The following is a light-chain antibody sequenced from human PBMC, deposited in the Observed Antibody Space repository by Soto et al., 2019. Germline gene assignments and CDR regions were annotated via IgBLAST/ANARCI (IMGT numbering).Light chain of an antibody. CDR1: QDIAIY. CDR2: APS. Sequence: IQLTQSPSSLSASVGDRVTITCRASQDIAIYLAWYQQKPGEAPKLLIYAPSTLYGRVPSRFSGSGSGTDFALTITSLQAEDFATYYCQQLRMYPSTFGGGTKV. V-gene: IGKV1-9*01. CDR3: QQLRMYPST. J-gene: IGKJ4*01.